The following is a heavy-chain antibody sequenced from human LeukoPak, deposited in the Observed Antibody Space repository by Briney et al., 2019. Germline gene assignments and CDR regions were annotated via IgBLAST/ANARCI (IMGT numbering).Heavy chain of an antibody. V-gene: IGHV4-59*08. CDR3: ARPNANGGWFPFDY. J-gene: IGHJ4*02. D-gene: IGHD6-19*01. CDR1: GGSISSYY. CDR2: TYYSGNT. Sequence: SETLSLTCTASGGSISSYYWSWVRQPPGKGLEWIGYTYYSGNTNYNPSLKSRVTISVDTSKNQFSLKLSSVTAADTAVYYCARPNANGGWFPFDYWGQGTLVTVSS.